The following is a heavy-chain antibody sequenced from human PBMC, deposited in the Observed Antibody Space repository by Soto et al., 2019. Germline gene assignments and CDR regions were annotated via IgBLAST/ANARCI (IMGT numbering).Heavy chain of an antibody. CDR1: GYTFTSYG. CDR3: ARGVGSGSYYNQYNWFDP. Sequence: GPSVKVSCKASGYTFTSYGISWVRQAPGQGLEWMGWISAYNGNTNYAQKVQGRVTMTTDTSTSTAYMELRSLRSDDTAVYYCARGVGSGSYYNQYNWFDPWGQGTLVTVSS. D-gene: IGHD3-10*01. CDR2: ISAYNGNT. J-gene: IGHJ5*02. V-gene: IGHV1-18*01.